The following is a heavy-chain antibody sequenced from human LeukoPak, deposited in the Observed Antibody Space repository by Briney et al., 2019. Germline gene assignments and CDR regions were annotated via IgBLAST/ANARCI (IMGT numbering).Heavy chain of an antibody. CDR2: INHSGST. V-gene: IGHV4-34*01. J-gene: IGHJ5*02. CDR1: GGSFSGYY. D-gene: IGHD2-15*01. Sequence: PSETLSLTCAVYGGSFSGYYWSWIRQPPGKGLEWIGEINHSGSTNYNPSLKSRVTTSVDTSKNQFSLKLSSVTAADTAVYYCARGLGPLYCSGGSCYVWFDPWGQGTLVTVSS. CDR3: ARGLGPLYCSGGSCYVWFDP.